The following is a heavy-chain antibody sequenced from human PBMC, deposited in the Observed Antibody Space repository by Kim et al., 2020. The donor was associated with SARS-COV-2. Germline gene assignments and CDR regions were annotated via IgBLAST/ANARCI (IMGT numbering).Heavy chain of an antibody. V-gene: IGHV3-73*01. CDR3: TRALDGLWFGESNYYYGMDV. CDR2: IRSKANSYAT. D-gene: IGHD3-10*01. Sequence: GGSLRLSCAASWFTFSGSAMHWVRQASGKGLEWVGRIRSKANSYATAYAASVKGRFTISRDDSKNTAYLQMNSLKTEDTAVYYCTRALDGLWFGESNYYYGMDVWGQGTTVTVSS. CDR1: WFTFSGSA. J-gene: IGHJ6*02.